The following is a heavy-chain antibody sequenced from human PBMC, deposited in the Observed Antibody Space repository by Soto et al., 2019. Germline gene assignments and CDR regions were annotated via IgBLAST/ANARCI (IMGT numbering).Heavy chain of an antibody. CDR1: GGTFGSHG. D-gene: IGHD5-18*01. CDR3: ARGAMAKFDY. V-gene: IGHV1-69*13. CDR2: FIAMLGTP. J-gene: IGHJ4*02. Sequence: ASVKVSCKASGGTFGSHGVAWVRQAPGQGLEWMGGFIAMLGTPTYAKKVQGRATITADESLTSSYLELRSLRSEDTAVYFCARGAMAKFDYWGQGTVVTVSS.